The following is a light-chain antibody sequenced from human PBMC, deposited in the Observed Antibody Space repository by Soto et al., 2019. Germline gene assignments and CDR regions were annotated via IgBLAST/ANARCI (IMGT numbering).Light chain of an antibody. CDR3: SLFSSNGSLI. V-gene: IGLV2-18*01. J-gene: IGLJ1*01. Sequence: QSVLTQPPSVSGSPGQSVTISCTATTTDIDNYDSVSWYQQDPGTAPTLIIYDVNNRPSGAPDRFSGSTSGNTASLTISGVQAEDETDDFCSLFSSNGSLIFGPGTKLTVL. CDR2: DVN. CDR1: TTDIDNYDS.